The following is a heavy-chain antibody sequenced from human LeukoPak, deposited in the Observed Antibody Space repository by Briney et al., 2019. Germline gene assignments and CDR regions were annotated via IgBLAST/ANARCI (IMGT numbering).Heavy chain of an antibody. V-gene: IGHV3-21*01. CDR1: GFTFSSYS. J-gene: IGHJ6*04. Sequence: GGSLRLSCAASGFTFSSYSMNWVRQAPGKGLEWVSSISSSSSYIYYADSVKGRFTISRDNAKNSLYLQMNSLRAEDTAVYYCARDQGRSSSWYSEYYYYGMDVWGRGTTVTVSS. CDR3: ARDQGRSSSWYSEYYYYGMDV. D-gene: IGHD6-13*01. CDR2: ISSSSSYI.